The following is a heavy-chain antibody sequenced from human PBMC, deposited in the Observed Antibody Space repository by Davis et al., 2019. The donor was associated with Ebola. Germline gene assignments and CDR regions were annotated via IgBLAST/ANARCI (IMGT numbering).Heavy chain of an antibody. J-gene: IGHJ4*02. CDR1: GFTFSSYG. D-gene: IGHD4-17*01. CDR3: AKDGGAYGDYGDY. CDR2: ISYDGSNK. Sequence: PGGSMRLSCAASGFTFSSYGMHWVRQAPGKGLEWVAVISYDGSNKYYADSVKGRFTISRDNSKNTLYLQMNSLRAEDTAVYYCAKDGGAYGDYGDYWGQGTLVTVSS. V-gene: IGHV3-30*18.